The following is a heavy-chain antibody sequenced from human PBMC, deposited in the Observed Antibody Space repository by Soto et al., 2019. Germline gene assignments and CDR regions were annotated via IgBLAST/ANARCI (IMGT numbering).Heavy chain of an antibody. D-gene: IGHD6-19*01. CDR1: GCTFSSYA. CDR2: IIPIFGTA. J-gene: IGHJ4*02. V-gene: IGHV1-69*13. CDR3: ARVGGQWMGVSYFDY. Sequence: PVKVSCKASGCTFSSYAISWVRQAPGQGLEWMGGIIPIFGTANYAQKFQGRVTITADESTSTAYMELSSLRSEDTAVYYCARVGGQWMGVSYFDYWGQGTLFTVSS.